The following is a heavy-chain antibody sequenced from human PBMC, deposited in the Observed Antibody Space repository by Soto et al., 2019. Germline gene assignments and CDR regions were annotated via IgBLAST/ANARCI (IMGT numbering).Heavy chain of an antibody. CDR2: IYYSGST. Sequence: SETLSLTCTVSGGSTSSYYWSWIRQPPGKGLEWIGYIYYSGSTSYNPSLKSRVTISVDTSKNLFSLKLSSVTAADTAVYYCARVEYYGSGSYPFDYWGQGTLVTVSS. J-gene: IGHJ4*02. D-gene: IGHD3-10*01. V-gene: IGHV4-59*01. CDR3: ARVEYYGSGSYPFDY. CDR1: GGSTSSYY.